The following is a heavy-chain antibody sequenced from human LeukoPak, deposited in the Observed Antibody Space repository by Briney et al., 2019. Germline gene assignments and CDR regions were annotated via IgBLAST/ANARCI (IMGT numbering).Heavy chain of an antibody. V-gene: IGHV1-24*01. Sequence: GASVKVSCKVSGYTLTELSMHWVRQAPGKGLEWMGGFDPEDGETIYAQKFQGRVTMTEDTSTDTAYMELSSLRSEDTAVYYCASSIEVTAPYYFDYWGQGTLVTVSS. CDR1: GYTLTELS. D-gene: IGHD2-21*01. J-gene: IGHJ4*02. CDR2: FDPEDGET. CDR3: ASSIEVTAPYYFDY.